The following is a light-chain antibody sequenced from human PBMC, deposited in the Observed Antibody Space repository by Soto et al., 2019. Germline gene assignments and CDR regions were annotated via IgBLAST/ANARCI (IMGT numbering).Light chain of an antibody. CDR1: SSDVGGYNY. Sequence: QSALTQPASVSGSPGQSITVSCTGTSSDVGGYNYVSWYQQHPGKAPKLMIYEVSNRPSGASTRFSGSKSGNTASLTISGLQAEDEADYFCSSYTNSHTYVFGSGTKVTVL. CDR2: EVS. J-gene: IGLJ1*01. CDR3: SSYTNSHTYV. V-gene: IGLV2-14*01.